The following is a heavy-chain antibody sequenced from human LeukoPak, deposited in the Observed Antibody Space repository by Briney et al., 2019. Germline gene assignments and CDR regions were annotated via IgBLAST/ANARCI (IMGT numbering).Heavy chain of an antibody. Sequence: GGSLRLSCAASGFTFSSYEMNWVRQAPGKGLEWVSYISSSGSTIYYADSVKGRFTISRDNAKNSLYLQMNSLRAEDTAVYYCARKVPYYSSSPSWFDPWGQGTLVTVSS. D-gene: IGHD6-6*01. CDR1: GFTFSSYE. V-gene: IGHV3-48*03. CDR2: ISSSGSTI. J-gene: IGHJ5*02. CDR3: ARKVPYYSSSPSWFDP.